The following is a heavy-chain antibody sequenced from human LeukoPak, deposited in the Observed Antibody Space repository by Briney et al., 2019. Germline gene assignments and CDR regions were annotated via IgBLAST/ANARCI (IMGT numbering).Heavy chain of an antibody. CDR3: ATNPHRDAVY. CDR2: ISTSSSTI. Sequence: PGGSLRLSCAASGFTFSSYSMDWVRQAPGKGLEWVSYISTSSSTIYYADSVKGRFTISRDNAKNSLYVQLNSLRAEDTAVYYCATNPHRDAVYWGQGTLVTVSS. J-gene: IGHJ4*02. D-gene: IGHD2-2*01. V-gene: IGHV3-48*04. CDR1: GFTFSSYS.